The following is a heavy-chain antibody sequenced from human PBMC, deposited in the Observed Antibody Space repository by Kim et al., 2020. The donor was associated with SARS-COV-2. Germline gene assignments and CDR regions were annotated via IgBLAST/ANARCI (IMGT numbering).Heavy chain of an antibody. CDR2: IYYSGST. V-gene: IGHV4-31*03. J-gene: IGHJ5*02. CDR3: ARNIGITMIVVVTGWFDP. CDR1: GGSNSSGGYY. Sequence: SENLSLTCTVSGGSNSSGGYYWSWIRQHPGKGLEWIGYIYYSGSTYYNPSLKSRVTISVDTSKNQFSLKLSSVTAADTAVYYCARNIGITMIVVVTGWFDPWGQGTLVTVSS. D-gene: IGHD3-22*01.